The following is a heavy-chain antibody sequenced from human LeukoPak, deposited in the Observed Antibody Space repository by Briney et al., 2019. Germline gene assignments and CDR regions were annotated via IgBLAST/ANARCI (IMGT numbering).Heavy chain of an antibody. J-gene: IGHJ1*01. CDR2: INHSGST. CDR3: ARGPSHRRGTFQH. V-gene: IGHV4-34*01. Sequence: SETLSLTCAVYGGSFSGYYWSWIRQPPGKGLEWIGEINHSGSTNYNPSLKGRVTISVDTSKNQFSLKLSSVTAADTAVYYCARGPSHRRGTFQHWGQGTLVTVSS. CDR1: GGSFSGYY.